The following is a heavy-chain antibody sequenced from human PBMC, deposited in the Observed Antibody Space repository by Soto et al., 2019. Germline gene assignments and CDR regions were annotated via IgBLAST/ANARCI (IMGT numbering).Heavy chain of an antibody. CDR1: GGSISNSPYY. CDR3: AVSPLIGDGTDV. Sequence: QLQLQESGPGLVKPSETLSLTCTVSGGSISNSPYYWGWIRPPPGKGLGWIGSIYHNGNTYYNQSHRSRVTIAVDTPNNQFSLRLSSVTAAGSAVYYCAVSPLIGDGTDVWGQGTTVTGSS. V-gene: IGHV4-39*01. D-gene: IGHD3-22*01. J-gene: IGHJ6*02. CDR2: IYHNGNT.